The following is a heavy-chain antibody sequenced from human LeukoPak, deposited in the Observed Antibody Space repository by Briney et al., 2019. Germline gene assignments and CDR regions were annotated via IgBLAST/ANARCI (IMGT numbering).Heavy chain of an antibody. V-gene: IGHV6-1*01. D-gene: IGHD3-16*01. CDR2: TYYRSKWYN. Sequence: SQTLSLTCAISGDSVSSNSATWDWIRQSPSRGLEWLGRTYYRSKWYNDYAVSVKSRVTINPDTSRNQFSLQLSSVTPEDTAVYYCAREGSDGYLFDYWGQGSLVIVSS. CDR1: GDSVSSNSAT. CDR3: AREGSDGYLFDY. J-gene: IGHJ4*02.